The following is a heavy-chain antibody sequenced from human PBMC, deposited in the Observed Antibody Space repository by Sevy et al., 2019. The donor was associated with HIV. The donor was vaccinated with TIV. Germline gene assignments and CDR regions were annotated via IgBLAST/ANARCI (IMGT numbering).Heavy chain of an antibody. CDR2: IIPIFGTA. CDR1: GGTFSSYA. D-gene: IGHD6-13*01. CDR3: ARGTPGIAAAGT. Sequence: ASVKVSCKASGGTFSSYAISGVRQAPGQGLEWMGRIIPIFGTANYAQKFQGRVTITADESTSTAYMELSSLRSEDTAVYYCARGTPGIAAAGTWGQGTLVTVSS. J-gene: IGHJ4*02. V-gene: IGHV1-69*13.